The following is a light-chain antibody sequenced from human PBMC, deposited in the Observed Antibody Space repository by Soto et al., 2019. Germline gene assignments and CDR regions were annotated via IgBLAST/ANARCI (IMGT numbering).Light chain of an antibody. V-gene: IGKV1-5*03. CDR2: TAS. J-gene: IGKJ1*01. CDR1: QSISNW. Sequence: NQVNNSPSTVSGTVRRRVTIACRASQSISNWLAWYQQKPGKAPKVLIYTASTLKSGVPSRFSGSGSGTEFTLTISSLQPEDVATYYCQHYNSQSQTFGQGTKVDIK. CDR3: QHYNSQSQT.